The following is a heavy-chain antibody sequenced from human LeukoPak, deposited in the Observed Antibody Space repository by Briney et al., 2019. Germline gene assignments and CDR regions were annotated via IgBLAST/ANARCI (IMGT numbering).Heavy chain of an antibody. V-gene: IGHV4-34*01. D-gene: IGHD6-13*01. CDR1: GGSFSGYY. CDR3: AGYSSSWQNWFDP. Sequence: SETLSLTCAVYGGSFSGYYWSWIRQPPGKGLEWIGEINHSGSTNYNPSLKSRVTISVDTSKNQFSLKLSSVTAADTAVYYCAGYSSSWQNWFDPWGQGTLVTVSS. CDR2: INHSGST. J-gene: IGHJ5*02.